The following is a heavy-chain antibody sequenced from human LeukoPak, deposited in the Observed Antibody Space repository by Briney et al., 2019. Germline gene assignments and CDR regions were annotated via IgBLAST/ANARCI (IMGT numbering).Heavy chain of an antibody. D-gene: IGHD1-1*01. Sequence: PGGSLRLSCVASGFTFSTYAMTWVRQAPGKGLEWVSGISGSGGGTYYADSVKGRFTISRDNSKSTLYLQMNNLRAEDTALYYCAKGYWNPGYWGQGTLVTVSS. CDR1: GFTFSTYA. V-gene: IGHV3-23*01. J-gene: IGHJ4*02. CDR2: ISGSGGGT. CDR3: AKGYWNPGY.